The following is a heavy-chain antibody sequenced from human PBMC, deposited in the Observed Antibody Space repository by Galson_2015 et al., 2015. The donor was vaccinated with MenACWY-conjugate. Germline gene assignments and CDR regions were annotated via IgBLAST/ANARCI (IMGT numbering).Heavy chain of an antibody. V-gene: IGHV4-39*07. D-gene: IGHD5-12*01. CDR2: RYYSGSI. J-gene: IGHJ4*02. CDR3: ARGGYDLDH. Sequence: SETLSLTCNVSGGSINIAGYYWVWIRQPPGKGLEWIGTRYYSGSIYYNPSLKSRAAISVDTSTNHFSLRLSSVIAADTAVYYCARGGYDLDHWGQGTLVTVSS. CDR1: GGSINIAGYY.